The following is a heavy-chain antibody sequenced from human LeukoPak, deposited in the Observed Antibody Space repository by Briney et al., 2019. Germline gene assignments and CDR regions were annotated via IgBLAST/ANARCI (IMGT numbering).Heavy chain of an antibody. V-gene: IGHV1-69*13. J-gene: IGHJ5*02. Sequence: VASVTVSCKASGGTFSSYAISWVRQAPGQGLEWKGGIIPIFGTANYAQKFQGRVTITADESTSTAYMELSSLRSEDTAVYYCAREGVGGGTYSSSWYRWFDPWGQGTLVTVSS. D-gene: IGHD6-13*01. CDR3: AREGVGGGTYSSSWYRWFDP. CDR2: IIPIFGTA. CDR1: GGTFSSYA.